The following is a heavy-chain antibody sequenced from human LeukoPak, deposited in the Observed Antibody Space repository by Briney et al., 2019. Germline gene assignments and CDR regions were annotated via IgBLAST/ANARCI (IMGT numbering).Heavy chain of an antibody. CDR1: GFTFSSYW. V-gene: IGHV3-74*01. D-gene: IGHD6-13*01. Sequence: GGSLRLSCAASGFTFSSYWMHWVRQAPGKGLVWVSRIDSAGSTTSYADSVKGRFTISRDNAKNTLYLQMNNLRDEDTAVYYCARDFGSSWFYFDYWGQGILVTVSS. J-gene: IGHJ4*02. CDR3: ARDFGSSWFYFDY. CDR2: IDSAGSTT.